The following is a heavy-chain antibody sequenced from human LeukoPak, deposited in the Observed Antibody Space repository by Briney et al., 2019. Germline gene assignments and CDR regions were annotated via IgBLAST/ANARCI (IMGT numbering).Heavy chain of an antibody. CDR1: GYSFTSYW. CDR2: IYPGDSDT. Sequence: GESLKISCKGSGYSFTSYWIGWVRHMPGKGLEWMGIIYPGDSDTRYSPSFQGQFTVSVDQSINTAYLQWSSLKASDTAMYYCARLRGYCSSGSCFRPDFDRWGQGTLVTVSS. J-gene: IGHJ4*02. V-gene: IGHV5-51*01. CDR3: ARLRGYCSSGSCFRPDFDR. D-gene: IGHD2-15*01.